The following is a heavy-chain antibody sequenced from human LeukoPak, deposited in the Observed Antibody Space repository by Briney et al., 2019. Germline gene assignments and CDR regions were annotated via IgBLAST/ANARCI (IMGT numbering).Heavy chain of an antibody. CDR1: RFTFNTYW. Sequence: GALRLSCAASRFTFNTYWMHWVRQAPGKGLVWVSRIDSDGKSTAYADSVKGRFTISRDNSKNTLYLQMNSLRAEDTAVYYCAKDGYSSGWYDRAEYFQHWGQGTLVTVSS. CDR3: AKDGYSSGWYDRAEYFQH. D-gene: IGHD6-19*01. V-gene: IGHV3-74*01. CDR2: IDSDGKST. J-gene: IGHJ1*01.